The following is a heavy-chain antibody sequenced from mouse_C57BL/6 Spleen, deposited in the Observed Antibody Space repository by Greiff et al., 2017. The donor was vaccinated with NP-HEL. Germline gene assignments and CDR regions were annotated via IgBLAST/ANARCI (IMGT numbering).Heavy chain of an antibody. CDR3: TRGDDYDAKSWFAY. J-gene: IGHJ3*01. CDR2: ISSGGDYI. Sequence: EVMLVESGEGLVKPGGSLKLSCAASGFTFSSYAMSWVRQTPEKRLEWVAYISSGGDYIYYADTVKGRFTISRDNARNTLYLQMSSLKSEDTAMYYCTRGDDYDAKSWFAYWGQGTLVTVSA. CDR1: GFTFSSYA. V-gene: IGHV5-9-1*02. D-gene: IGHD2-4*01.